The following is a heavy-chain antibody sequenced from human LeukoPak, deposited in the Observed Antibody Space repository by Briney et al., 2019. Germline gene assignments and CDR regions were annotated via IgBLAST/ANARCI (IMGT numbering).Heavy chain of an antibody. CDR1: GFTFSSYA. CDR3: AKDSYVWGSYRYWFDY. J-gene: IGHJ4*02. CDR2: ISGSGGST. D-gene: IGHD3-16*02. V-gene: IGHV3-23*01. Sequence: GGSLRLSCAASGFTFSSYAMSWVRQAPGKGLEWVSAISGSGGSTYYADSVKGRFTISRDSSKNTLYLQMNSLRAEDTAVYYCAKDSYVWGSYRYWFDYWGQGTLVTVSS.